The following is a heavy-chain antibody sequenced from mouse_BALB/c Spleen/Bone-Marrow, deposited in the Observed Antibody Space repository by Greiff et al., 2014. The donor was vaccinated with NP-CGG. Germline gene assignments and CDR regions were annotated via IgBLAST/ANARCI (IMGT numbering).Heavy chain of an antibody. Sequence: QVQLKESGAELAKPGASVKMSCKASGYTFTSIWMHWVKQRPGQGLEWIGYINPSTGYTDYNRKFKDKATLTADKSSSTAYMQLSSLTSEDSAVYYCARSGGNYDYAMGYWGQGTSVTVSS. D-gene: IGHD2-1*01. CDR2: INPSTGYT. CDR1: GYTFTSIW. J-gene: IGHJ4*01. CDR3: ARSGGNYDYAMGY. V-gene: IGHV1-7*01.